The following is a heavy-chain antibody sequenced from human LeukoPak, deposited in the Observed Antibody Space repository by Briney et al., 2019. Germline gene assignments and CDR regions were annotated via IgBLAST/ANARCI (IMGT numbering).Heavy chain of an antibody. CDR2: INYSGNT. V-gene: IGHV4-39*01. J-gene: IGHJ3*01. CDR3: ARRGIYSGYDGAAF. Sequence: SETLSLTCTVSGGSISSSSYYWGWIRQPPGKRLEWLGSINYSGNTYYNPSLKSRVTITVDMSRNQFSLQLRSVTAADTAVYYCARRGIYSGYDGAAFWGQGTMVTVSS. D-gene: IGHD5-12*01. CDR1: GGSISSSSYY.